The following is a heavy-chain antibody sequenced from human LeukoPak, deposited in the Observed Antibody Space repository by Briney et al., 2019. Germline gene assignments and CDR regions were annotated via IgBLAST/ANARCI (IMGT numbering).Heavy chain of an antibody. CDR1: NDSIILGDYY. CDR3: ARDGSIRGYYYGMDV. D-gene: IGHD1-26*01. V-gene: IGHV4-30-2*01. J-gene: IGHJ6*02. Sequence: SQTLSLTCTVSNDSIILGDYYWSWIRQPPGKGLEWIGYIYHSGSTYYNPSLKSRVTILVDRSKNQFSLKLSSVTAADTAVYYCARDGSIRGYYYGMDVWGQGTTVTVSS. CDR2: IYHSGST.